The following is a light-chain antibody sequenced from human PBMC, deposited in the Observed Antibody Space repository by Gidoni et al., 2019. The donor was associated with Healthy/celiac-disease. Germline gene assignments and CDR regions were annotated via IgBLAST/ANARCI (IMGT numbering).Light chain of an antibody. Sequence: VGDRVTITCRASQGIRNDLGWYQQKPGKAPKLLIYAASSLQSGVPSRFSGSGSGTDFTLTISSLQPEDFATYYCLQDYNYPWTFGQGTKVEIK. CDR3: LQDYNYPWT. CDR2: AAS. V-gene: IGKV1-6*01. CDR1: QGIRND. J-gene: IGKJ1*01.